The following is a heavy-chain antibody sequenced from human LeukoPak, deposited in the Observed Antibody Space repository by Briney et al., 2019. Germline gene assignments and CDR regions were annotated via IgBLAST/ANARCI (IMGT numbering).Heavy chain of an antibody. Sequence: GASVKVSCKASGYTFTSYGISWVRQAPGQGLEWMGRINPNSGGTNYAQKLQGRVTMTRDTSISTAYMELSRLRSDDTAVYYCARDRSIAAAGTVTGYWGQGTLVTVSS. D-gene: IGHD6-13*01. CDR2: INPNSGGT. CDR3: ARDRSIAAAGTVTGY. V-gene: IGHV1-2*06. J-gene: IGHJ4*02. CDR1: GYTFTSYG.